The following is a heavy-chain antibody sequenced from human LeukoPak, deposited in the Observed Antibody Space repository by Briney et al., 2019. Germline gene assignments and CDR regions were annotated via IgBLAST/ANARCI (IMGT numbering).Heavy chain of an antibody. J-gene: IGHJ4*02. D-gene: IGHD2-2*01. V-gene: IGHV3-21*01. CDR3: ARDPGGFQLPYYFDY. CDR1: GFTFSSFS. Sequence: PGGSLRLSCAASGFTFSSFSMNWVRQAPGKGLEWVSPISSSSSYIYYADSVKGRFTISRDNAKNSLYLRMNSLRAEDTAVYYCARDPGGFQLPYYFDYWGQGTLVTVSS. CDR2: ISSSSSYI.